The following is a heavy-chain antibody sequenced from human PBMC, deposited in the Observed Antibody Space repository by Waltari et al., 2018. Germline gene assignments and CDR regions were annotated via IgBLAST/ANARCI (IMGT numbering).Heavy chain of an antibody. J-gene: IGHJ5*02. CDR3: VRDGGGAYGDYDWFDP. D-gene: IGHD4-17*01. V-gene: IGHV3-48*03. CDR2: INTESSST. Sequence: EVQLVESGGTLVQPGGSLRLSCAASGFTFGNYEMNWVRQAPGKGLEWIAYINTESSSTYYGGSVKGRFTISRDDAKDSLYLQMNSLRVEDTAVYYCVRDGGGAYGDYDWFDPWGQGTLVTVSS. CDR1: GFTFGNYE.